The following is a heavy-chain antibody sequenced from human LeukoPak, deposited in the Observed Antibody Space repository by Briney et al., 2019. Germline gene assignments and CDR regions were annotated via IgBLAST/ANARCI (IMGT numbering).Heavy chain of an antibody. CDR2: INPNSGGT. D-gene: IGHD1-26*01. J-gene: IGHJ3*02. Sequence: ASVKVSCKAYGYTFTGHYMHWVRQAPGQGLEWMGRINPNSGGTNYAQKFQGRVTMTRDTSISTDYMELSSLRSDDTAVYYCARDREVGSTDDAFDIWGQGTMVTVSS. CDR3: ARDREVGSTDDAFDI. V-gene: IGHV1-2*06. CDR1: GYTFTGHY.